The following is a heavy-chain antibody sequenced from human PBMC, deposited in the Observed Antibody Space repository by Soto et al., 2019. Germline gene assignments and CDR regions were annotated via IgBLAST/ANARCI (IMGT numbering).Heavy chain of an antibody. V-gene: IGHV1-69*04. J-gene: IGHJ4*02. CDR3: ARDTRGSWGDY. Sequence: GASVKVSCKASGGTFSSYTISWVRQAPGQGLEWMGRTIPILGIANYAQKFQGRVTITADKSTSTAYMELSSLRSEDTAVYYCARDTRGSWGDYWGQGTLVTVS. CDR2: TIPILGIA. D-gene: IGHD6-13*01. CDR1: GGTFSSYT.